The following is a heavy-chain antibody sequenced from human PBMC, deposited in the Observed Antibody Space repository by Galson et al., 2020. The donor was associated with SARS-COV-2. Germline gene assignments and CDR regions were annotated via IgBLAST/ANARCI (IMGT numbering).Heavy chain of an antibody. Sequence: ASVKVSCKASGYTFTGYYMHWVRQAPGQGLEWMGWINPNSGGTNYAQKFQGRVTMTRDTSISTAYMELSRLRSDDTAVYYCAITYYDFWSGYHDAFDIWGQGTMVTVSS. J-gene: IGHJ3*02. CDR1: GYTFTGYY. D-gene: IGHD3-3*01. CDR3: AITYYDFWSGYHDAFDI. CDR2: INPNSGGT. V-gene: IGHV1-2*02.